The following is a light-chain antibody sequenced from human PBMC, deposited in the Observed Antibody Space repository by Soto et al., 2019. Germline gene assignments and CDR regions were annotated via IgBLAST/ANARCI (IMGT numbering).Light chain of an antibody. CDR3: QQYGSSPYT. V-gene: IGKV3-20*01. CDR1: QSVSSSY. J-gene: IGKJ2*01. Sequence: EIVLTQFPGTLSLSPGERATLSCRASQSVSSSYLAWYQQKPGQAPRLLIYGASSRATGIPDRFSGSGSGTDFTLTIRRLEPEDFAVYYCQQYGSSPYTFGQGTKLEIK. CDR2: GAS.